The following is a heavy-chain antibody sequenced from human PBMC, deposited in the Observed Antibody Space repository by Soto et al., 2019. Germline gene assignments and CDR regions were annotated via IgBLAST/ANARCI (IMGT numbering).Heavy chain of an antibody. CDR2: IYYSGST. Sequence: SETLSLTCTVSGGSISSSSYYWGWIRQRPGKGLEWIWSIYYSGSTYYNPSLKSRVTISVDTSKHQFYLKLSSVTAADTAVYYCATSCPYSYGLPCDYWGQGTLVTVSS. CDR1: GGSISSSSYY. D-gene: IGHD5-18*01. V-gene: IGHV4-39*01. CDR3: ATSCPYSYGLPCDY. J-gene: IGHJ4*02.